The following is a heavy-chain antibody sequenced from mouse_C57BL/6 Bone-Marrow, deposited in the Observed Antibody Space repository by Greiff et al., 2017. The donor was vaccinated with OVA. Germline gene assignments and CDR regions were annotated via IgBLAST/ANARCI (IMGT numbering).Heavy chain of an antibody. D-gene: IGHD2-4*01. CDR2: IDPANGNI. V-gene: IGHV14-3*01. CDR1: GFNIKNTY. J-gene: IGHJ1*03. CDR3: AIYDYGDGDG. Sequence: EVQLQQSVAELVRPGGSVKLSCTASGFNIKNTYMHWVQQAPEQGLEWVGRIDPANGNIKYAAKFQGQVTITADTSSNTVYLQLSSLRSEDTAIYYCAIYDYGDGDGWGTGTTVTVSS.